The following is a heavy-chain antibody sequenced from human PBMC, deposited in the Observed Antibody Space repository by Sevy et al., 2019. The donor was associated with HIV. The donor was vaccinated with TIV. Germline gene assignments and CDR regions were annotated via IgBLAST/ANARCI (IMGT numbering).Heavy chain of an antibody. Sequence: SETLSLTCTVSGASISSSGYYWGLIRQPPGKGLEWIASICYSGETFYNPSLRSRVTISADTSKNQFSLHLSSVTAADTAIYFCAGPILTYNSGWSYYDYWGQGTVVTVSS. V-gene: IGHV4-39*01. CDR2: ICYSGET. CDR1: GASISSSGYY. J-gene: IGHJ4*02. CDR3: AGPILTYNSGWSYYDY. D-gene: IGHD6-19*01.